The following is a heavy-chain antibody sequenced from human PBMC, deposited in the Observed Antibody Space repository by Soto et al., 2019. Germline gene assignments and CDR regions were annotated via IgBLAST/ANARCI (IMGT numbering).Heavy chain of an antibody. CDR3: ARLHSASYHSPVRY. J-gene: IGHJ4*02. CDR2: IYPGDSDT. Sequence: PGESLKISCKGSGYSFTNYWIGWVRQMPGKGLEWMGIIYPGDSDTRYSPSFQGQVTISADRSISTAYVQWSSLKASDTAMYYCARLHSASYHSPVRYWGQGTLVTVSS. CDR1: GYSFTNYW. D-gene: IGHD1-26*01. V-gene: IGHV5-51*01.